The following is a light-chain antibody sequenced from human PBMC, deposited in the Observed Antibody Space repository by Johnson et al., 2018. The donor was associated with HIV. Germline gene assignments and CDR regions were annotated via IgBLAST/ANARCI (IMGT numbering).Light chain of an antibody. V-gene: IGLV1-51*01. Sequence: QSVLTQPHSVSAAPGQTVTISCSGSSSNVGSSFVSWYRQVPGTAPKLLIYDNNKRPSGIADRFSASTSGTSATLDITGLQTGDEADYYCGAWDSGLTAHFVFGSGTTITVL. CDR2: DNN. J-gene: IGLJ1*01. CDR3: GAWDSGLTAHFV. CDR1: SSNVGSSF.